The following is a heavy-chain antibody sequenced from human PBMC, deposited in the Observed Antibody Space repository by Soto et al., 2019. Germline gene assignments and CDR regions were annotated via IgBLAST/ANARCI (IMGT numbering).Heavy chain of an antibody. Sequence: GASVKVSCKASGYTFTSYYMHWVRQAPGQGLEWMGIINPSGGSTSYAQKFQGRVTMTRDTSTSTVYMELSSLRSEDTAVYYCARDVQVDTAMEYYYYYGMDVRAQRTTVTVSS. V-gene: IGHV1-46*01. CDR3: ARDVQVDTAMEYYYYYGMDV. J-gene: IGHJ6*02. D-gene: IGHD5-18*01. CDR2: INPSGGST. CDR1: GYTFTSYY.